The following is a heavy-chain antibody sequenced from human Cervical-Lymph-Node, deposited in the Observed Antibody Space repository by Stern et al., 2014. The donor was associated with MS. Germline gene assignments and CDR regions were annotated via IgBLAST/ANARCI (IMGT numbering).Heavy chain of an antibody. CDR3: AREATPLVVGIDY. D-gene: IGHD2-15*01. Sequence: VQLLESGAEVRKPGASVKVSCRASGYTLTANYIHWVRQAPGQGLEWMGRVNPNSDDTRNAQKFQGRVTMTSDTSMNTVYMELTSLRSDDTAVYFCAREATPLVVGIDYWGQGTLVTVSS. CDR2: VNPNSDDT. J-gene: IGHJ4*02. CDR1: GYTLTANY. V-gene: IGHV1-2*06.